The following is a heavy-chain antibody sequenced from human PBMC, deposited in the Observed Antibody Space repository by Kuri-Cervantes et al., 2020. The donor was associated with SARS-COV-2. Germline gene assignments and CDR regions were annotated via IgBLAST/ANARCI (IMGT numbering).Heavy chain of an antibody. D-gene: IGHD1-26*01. V-gene: IGHV3-30*03. CDR1: GFTFSHYG. CDR2: ISYDGNE. Sequence: GGSLRLSCAASGFTFSHYGMHWVRQAPGKGLEWVALISYDGNEYYADSVRGRFTISRDNSKNTLYLQLNNLRTEDTAVYYCAGFPEWELLPFDIWGQGTMVTVSS. J-gene: IGHJ3*02. CDR3: AGFPEWELLPFDI.